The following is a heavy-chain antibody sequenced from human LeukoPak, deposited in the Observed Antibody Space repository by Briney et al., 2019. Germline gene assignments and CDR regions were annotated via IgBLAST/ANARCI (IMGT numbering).Heavy chain of an antibody. CDR1: GGSISSYY. CDR3: ARGGADGQYYDSSGSHFDY. J-gene: IGHJ4*02. CDR2: IYYSGST. D-gene: IGHD3-22*01. V-gene: IGHV4-59*01. Sequence: SETLSLTCTVSGGSISSYYWSWIRQPPGKGLEWIGYIYYSGSTNYNPSLKSRVTISVDTSKNQFSLKLSSVTAADTAVYYCARGGADGQYYDSSGSHFDYWGQGTLVTVPS.